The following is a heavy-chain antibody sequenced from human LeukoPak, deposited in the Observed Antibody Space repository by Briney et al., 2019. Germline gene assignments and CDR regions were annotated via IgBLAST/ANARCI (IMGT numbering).Heavy chain of an antibody. CDR3: VQFELDY. CDR2: INPNTGGT. V-gene: IGHV1-2*02. D-gene: IGHD1-7*01. CDR1: GGTFSSYA. J-gene: IGHJ4*02. Sequence: GASVKVSCKASGGTFSSYAISWVRQAPGQGLEWMGWINPNTGGTNYAQKFQGRVTMTRDTSISTAYMDLSRLRSDDTAVYYCVQFELDYWGQGTLVTVSS.